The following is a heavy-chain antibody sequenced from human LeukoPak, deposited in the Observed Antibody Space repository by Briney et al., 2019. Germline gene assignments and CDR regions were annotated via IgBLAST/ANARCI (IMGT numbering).Heavy chain of an antibody. D-gene: IGHD6-19*01. Sequence: SETLSLTCTVSGGSISSYYWSWIRQPAGKGLEWIGRIYTSGSTNYNPSLKSRVTMSVDTSKNQFSLKLTSVTAADTAVYYCARAIRDYSSGWYWGPRFDFWGQGTLVTVSS. V-gene: IGHV4-4*07. CDR1: GGSISSYY. CDR2: IYTSGST. CDR3: ARAIRDYSSGWYWGPRFDF. J-gene: IGHJ4*02.